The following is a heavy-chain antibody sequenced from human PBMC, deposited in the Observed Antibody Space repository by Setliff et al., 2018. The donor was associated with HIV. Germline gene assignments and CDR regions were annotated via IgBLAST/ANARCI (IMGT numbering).Heavy chain of an antibody. Sequence: PGGSLRLSCAASGFTFNSYAMNWVRQAPGKGPEWVSYINSESSTIYYADSVKGRFTISRDNAKNSLYVQMSSLRAEDTAVYYCASGAADGWDLDYWGQGTLVTVSS. CDR2: INSESSTI. J-gene: IGHJ4*02. CDR1: GFTFNSYA. V-gene: IGHV3-48*01. CDR3: ASGAADGWDLDY. D-gene: IGHD6-19*01.